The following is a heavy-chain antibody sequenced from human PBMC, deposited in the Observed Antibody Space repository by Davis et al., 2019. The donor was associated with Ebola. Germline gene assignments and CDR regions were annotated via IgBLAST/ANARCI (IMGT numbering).Heavy chain of an antibody. CDR1: GGTFSSYA. Sequence: SVKVSCKASGGTFSSYAISWVRQAPGQGLEWMGGIIPIFGTANYAQKFQGRVTITADESTSTAYMELSSLRSEDTAVYYCASVAVVVAATPYPYYYYGMDVWGKGTTVTVSS. J-gene: IGHJ6*04. CDR3: ASVAVVVAATPYPYYYYGMDV. CDR2: IIPIFGTA. D-gene: IGHD2-15*01. V-gene: IGHV1-69*13.